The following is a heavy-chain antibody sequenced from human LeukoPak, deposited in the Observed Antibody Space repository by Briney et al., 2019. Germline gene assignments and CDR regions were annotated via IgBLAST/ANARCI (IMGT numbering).Heavy chain of an antibody. CDR3: ARDSGYDLFSEYYFDY. CDR1: GGTFSSYT. J-gene: IGHJ4*02. CDR2: IIPILGIA. Sequence: SVKVSCKASGGTFSSYTISWLRQAPGQGLEWMGRIIPILGIANYAQKFQGRVTITADKSTSTAYMELSSLRSEDTAVYYCARDSGYDLFSEYYFDYWGQGTLVTVSS. D-gene: IGHD5-12*01. V-gene: IGHV1-69*04.